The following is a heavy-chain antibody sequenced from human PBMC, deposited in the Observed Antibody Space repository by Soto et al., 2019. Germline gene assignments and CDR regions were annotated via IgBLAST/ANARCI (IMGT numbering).Heavy chain of an antibody. CDR2: ISSSSSYI. CDR1: GLTFRSYS. J-gene: IGHJ4*02. D-gene: IGHD2-21*01. V-gene: IGHV3-21*01. CDR3: ARDSYRVATDY. Sequence: GGSLRLSCAASGLTFRSYSMNWVRQAPGKGLEWVSSISSSSSYIYYADSVKGRFTISRDNAKNSLYLQMNSLRAEDTAVYDCARDSYRVATDYWGQGTLVTVS.